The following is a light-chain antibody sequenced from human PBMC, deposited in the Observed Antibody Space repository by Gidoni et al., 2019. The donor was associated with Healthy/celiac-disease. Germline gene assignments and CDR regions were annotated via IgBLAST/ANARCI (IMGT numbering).Light chain of an antibody. J-gene: IGKJ1*01. CDR1: QSVSSSY. CDR3: QQYGSSPWT. V-gene: IGKV3-20*01. Sequence: IVFTQSPGTLSLSPGERATLSCRASQSVSSSYLAWYQQKPGQAPRLLIYGASSRATGIPDRVSGSGSGTDFTLNISRLEPEDFAVYYCQQYGSSPWTFGQGTKVEIK. CDR2: GAS.